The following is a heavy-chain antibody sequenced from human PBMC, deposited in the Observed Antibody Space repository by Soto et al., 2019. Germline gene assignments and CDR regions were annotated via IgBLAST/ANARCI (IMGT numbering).Heavy chain of an antibody. CDR1: GYTFTGYY. D-gene: IGHD6-6*01. Sequence: GASVKVSCEASGYTFTGYYMHWVRQAPGQGLEWMGWINPNSGGTNYAQKFQGWVTMTRDTSISTAYMELSRLRSDDTAVYYCASTSIAARPYYYYGMDVWGQGTTVTVSS. V-gene: IGHV1-2*04. CDR3: ASTSIAARPYYYYGMDV. J-gene: IGHJ6*02. CDR2: INPNSGGT.